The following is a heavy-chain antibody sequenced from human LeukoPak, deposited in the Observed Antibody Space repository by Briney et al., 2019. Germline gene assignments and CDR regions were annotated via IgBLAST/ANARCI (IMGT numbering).Heavy chain of an antibody. CDR3: ARVSREQLLSRPFDY. Sequence: SETVSLTCTVSSGSISTSNYYWGWVRQPPGKALEWIGNIFYSGSTYYSPSLKSRVTISLDTSRNQFSLKLNSVTAADTAVYYCARVSREQLLSRPFDYWGQGTLVTVSS. CDR2: IFYSGST. J-gene: IGHJ4*02. V-gene: IGHV4-39*07. CDR1: SGSISTSNYY. D-gene: IGHD6-6*01.